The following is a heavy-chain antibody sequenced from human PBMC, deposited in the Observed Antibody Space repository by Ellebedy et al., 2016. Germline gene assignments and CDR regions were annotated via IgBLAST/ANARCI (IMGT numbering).Heavy chain of an antibody. CDR1: GFPFSSVG. CDR2: VDGTGEST. D-gene: IGHD1-1*01. CDR3: TRNFWNGFN. Sequence: GESLKISXAASGFPFSSVGMSWVRQVPGKGLEWVSAVDGTGESTYYADSVKGRFTISRDNSKNTLYLQMNSLRAEDTAVYYCTRNFWNGFNWGQGTLVTVSS. J-gene: IGHJ4*02. V-gene: IGHV3-23*01.